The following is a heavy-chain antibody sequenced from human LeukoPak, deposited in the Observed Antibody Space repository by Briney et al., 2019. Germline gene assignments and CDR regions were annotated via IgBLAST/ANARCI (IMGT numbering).Heavy chain of an antibody. V-gene: IGHV4-39*02. D-gene: IGHD3-10*01. CDR3: AREQVGVTAYHFDY. J-gene: IGHJ4*02. CDR2: IYYSGST. CDR1: GGSISSSSYY. Sequence: KPSETLSLTCTVSGGSISSSSYYWGWIRQPPGKGLEWIGSIYYSGSTYYNPSLKSRVTISVDTSKNQFSLKLSSVTAADTAVYYCAREQVGVTAYHFDYWGQGTLVTVSS.